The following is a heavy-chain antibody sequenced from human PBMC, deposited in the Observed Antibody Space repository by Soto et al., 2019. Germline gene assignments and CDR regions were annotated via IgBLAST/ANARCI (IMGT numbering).Heavy chain of an antibody. V-gene: IGHV1-18*01. J-gene: IGHJ4*02. D-gene: IGHD6-6*01. CDR1: GYTFTNYA. CDR3: ARDSQYSTDWQRFDS. CDR2: VNSYNGNP. Sequence: QVQLVQSGVEVKKPGASVKVACKASGYTFTNYAISWVRQAPGRGLEWMGWVNSYNGNPNYAQIFQGRVTMTTDTSTGTAYMEPRSLKSDDAAVYYCARDSQYSTDWQRFDSWGKGTLVTVSS.